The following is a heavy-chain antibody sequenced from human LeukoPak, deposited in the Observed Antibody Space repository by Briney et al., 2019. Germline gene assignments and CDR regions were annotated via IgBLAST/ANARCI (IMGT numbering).Heavy chain of an antibody. Sequence: GGSLRLSCAASGFTFSTYWMHWVRQAPGKGLVWVSRINSDGSITSYADSVKGRIAISRDNAKNTLFLQMNSLRAEDTAVYYCASGGTGYGSNWFDPWGQGTLVTVSS. CDR3: ASGGTGYGSNWFDP. V-gene: IGHV3-74*01. CDR2: INSDGSIT. J-gene: IGHJ5*02. CDR1: GFTFSTYW. D-gene: IGHD3/OR15-3a*01.